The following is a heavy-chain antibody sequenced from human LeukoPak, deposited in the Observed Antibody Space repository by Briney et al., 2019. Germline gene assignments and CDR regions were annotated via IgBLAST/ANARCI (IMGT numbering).Heavy chain of an antibody. D-gene: IGHD3-22*01. CDR3: STGGRNTMIVVVTHAFDI. Sequence: PGGSLRLSCAASGFTFSNAWMSWVRQAPGKGLEWVGRIKSKTDGGTTDYAAPVKGRFTISRDDSKNTLYLQMNSLKTAGTAVFYCSTGGRNTMIVVVTHAFDIWGQGTMVTVSS. J-gene: IGHJ3*02. V-gene: IGHV3-15*01. CDR2: IKSKTDGGTT. CDR1: GFTFSNAW.